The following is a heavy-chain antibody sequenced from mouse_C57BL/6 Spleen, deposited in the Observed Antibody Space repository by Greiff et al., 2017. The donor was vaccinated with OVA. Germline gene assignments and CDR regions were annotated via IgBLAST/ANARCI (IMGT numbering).Heavy chain of an antibody. D-gene: IGHD2-3*01. Sequence: VQLHQSGPELVKPGASVKIPCKASGYTFTDYNMDWVKQSHGKSLEWIGDINPNNGGTIYNQKFKGKATLTGDKSSSTAYMELRSLTSEDTAVYYCARWNDGTWFAYWGQGTLVTVSA. V-gene: IGHV1-18*01. CDR3: ARWNDGTWFAY. CDR1: GYTFTDYN. CDR2: INPNNGGT. J-gene: IGHJ3*01.